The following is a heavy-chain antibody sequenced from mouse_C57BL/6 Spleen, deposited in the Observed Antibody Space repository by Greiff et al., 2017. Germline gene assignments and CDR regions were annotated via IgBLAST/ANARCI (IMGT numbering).Heavy chain of an antibody. J-gene: IGHJ2*01. D-gene: IGHD2-1*01. Sequence: QVQLQQPGAELVMPGASVKLSCKASGYTFTSSWMHWVKQRPGQGLEWIGEIDPSDSYTNYNQQFKGKATLTVDKSSSTAYMQLSSLTSEDSAVDYCASYGNYFDYWGQGTTLTVSS. CDR3: ASYGNYFDY. V-gene: IGHV1-69*01. CDR2: IDPSDSYT. CDR1: GYTFTSSW.